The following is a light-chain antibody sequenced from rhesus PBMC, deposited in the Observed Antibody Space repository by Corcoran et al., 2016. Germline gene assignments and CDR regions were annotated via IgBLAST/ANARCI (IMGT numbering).Light chain of an antibody. J-gene: IGKJ1*01. V-gene: IGKV3-42*01. CDR3: QQGNSIPWT. CDR1: SSVSTS. Sequence: EIVLTQSPTSMAVSQGERVTIPCTASSSVSTSYLHWYQQKPGFPPRLLVYRTSSLASGVPARVSGSGSGTSYTLTISSMEAEDAANYYRQQGNSIPWTFGQGTKVGIK. CDR2: RTS.